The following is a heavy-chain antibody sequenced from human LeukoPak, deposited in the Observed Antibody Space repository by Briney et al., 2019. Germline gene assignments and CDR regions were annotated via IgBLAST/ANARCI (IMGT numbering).Heavy chain of an antibody. CDR2: ISYDGSNK. J-gene: IGHJ4*02. CDR1: GFTFSSYG. CDR3: AKSPTYVDIVATIQPPGTTFDY. V-gene: IGHV3-30*18. Sequence: GGSLRLSCAASGFTFSSYGMHWVRQAPGKGLEWVAVISYDGSNKYYADSVKGRFTISRDNSKNTLYLQMNSLRAEDTAVYYCAKSPTYVDIVATIQPPGTTFDYWGQGTLVTVSS. D-gene: IGHD5-12*01.